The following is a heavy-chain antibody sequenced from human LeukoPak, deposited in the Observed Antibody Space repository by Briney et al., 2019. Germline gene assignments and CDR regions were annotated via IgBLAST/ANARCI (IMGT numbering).Heavy chain of an antibody. CDR2: IYYSGST. CDR1: GDSISSSSYH. J-gene: IGHJ4*02. D-gene: IGHD5-18*01. V-gene: IGHV4-39*01. Sequence: SETLSLTCTVSGDSISSSSYHWGWIRQPPGKGLEWIGSIYYSGSTYYNPSLKSRVTISVDTSKNQFSLKLSSVTAADTAVYYCARPSGYSYGYGIDYWGQGTLVTVSS. CDR3: ARPSGYSYGYGIDY.